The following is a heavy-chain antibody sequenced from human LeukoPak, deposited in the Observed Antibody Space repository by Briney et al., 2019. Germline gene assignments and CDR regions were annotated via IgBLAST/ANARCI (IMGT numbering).Heavy chain of an antibody. CDR3: ARDVSGYDPDTRFDH. V-gene: IGHV1-69*05. CDR1: GGTFSSYA. D-gene: IGHD5-12*01. CDR2: IIPIFGTA. Sequence: SVKVSCKAAGGTFSSYAISWVRQAPGQGLEGMGRIIPIFGTANYAQKFQGRVTITTDESTSTAYMELSSLRSEDTAVYYCARDVSGYDPDTRFDHWGQGTLVTVYS. J-gene: IGHJ4*02.